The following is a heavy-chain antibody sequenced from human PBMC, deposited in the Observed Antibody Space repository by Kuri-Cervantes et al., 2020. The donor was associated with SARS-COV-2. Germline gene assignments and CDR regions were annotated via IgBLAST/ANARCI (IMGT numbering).Heavy chain of an antibody. CDR3: ARLRRRAGNTNYYYGMDV. J-gene: IGHJ6*02. CDR1: GGSFSGYY. Sequence: SETLSLTCAVYGGSFSGYYWSWIRQPPGKGLEWIGEINHSGRPNYNPSLKSRVTISVDTSKNQCSLKLSSVTAADTAVYYCARLRRRAGNTNYYYGMDVWSQGTTVTVSS. V-gene: IGHV4-34*01. D-gene: IGHD6-19*01. CDR2: INHSGRP.